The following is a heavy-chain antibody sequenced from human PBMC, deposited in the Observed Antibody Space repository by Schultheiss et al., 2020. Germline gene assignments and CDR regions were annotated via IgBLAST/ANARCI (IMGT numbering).Heavy chain of an antibody. CDR2: INTNTGNP. CDR1: GYTFTSYY. Sequence: ASVKVSCKASGYTFTSYYMHWVRQAPGQGLEWMGWINTNTGNPTYAQGFTGRFVFSLDTSVSTAYLQVCSLKAEDTAVYYCARDLYYYGSGSYFLVYYMDVWGKGTTVTVSS. J-gene: IGHJ6*03. V-gene: IGHV7-4-1*01. D-gene: IGHD3-10*01. CDR3: ARDLYYYGSGSYFLVYYMDV.